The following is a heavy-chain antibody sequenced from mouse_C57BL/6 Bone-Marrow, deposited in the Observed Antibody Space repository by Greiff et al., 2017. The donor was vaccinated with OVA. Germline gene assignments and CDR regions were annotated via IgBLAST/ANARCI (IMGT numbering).Heavy chain of an antibody. CDR3: AILGVVYFDY. D-gene: IGHD1-1*02. CDR1: GFTFSSYG. CDR2: ISSGGSYT. V-gene: IGHV5-6*01. J-gene: IGHJ2*01. Sequence: EVKLVESGGDLVKPGGSLKLSCAASGFTFSSYGMSWVRQTPDKRLEWVATISSGGSYTYYPDSVKGRFTISRDNAKNTLYLQRSILKSEDTAMYYCAILGVVYFDYWGQGTTLTVSS.